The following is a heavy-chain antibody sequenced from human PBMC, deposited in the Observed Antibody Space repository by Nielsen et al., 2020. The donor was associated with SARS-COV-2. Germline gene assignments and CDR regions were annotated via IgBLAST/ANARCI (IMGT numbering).Heavy chain of an antibody. CDR1: GFTFSAYA. D-gene: IGHD6-13*01. J-gene: IGHJ4*02. V-gene: IGHV3-23*01. CDR3: ARSTPYGTTWYGALDS. CDR2: FSGRGGT. Sequence: GGSLRLSCTASGFTFSAYAMSWVRQAPGKGLEWVSAFSGRGGTHYADFVKGRFTTSTDRSRTTLYLQMTSLRAEDTAIYYCARSTPYGTTWYGALDSWGQRTLVSVSS.